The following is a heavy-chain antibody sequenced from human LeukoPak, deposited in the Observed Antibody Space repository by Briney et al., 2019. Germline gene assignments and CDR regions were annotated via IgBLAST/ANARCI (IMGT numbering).Heavy chain of an antibody. J-gene: IGHJ4*02. CDR3: ARVSRDSGNYYTFLDY. D-gene: IGHD1-26*01. Sequence: SETLSLTCTVSGGPISSGDYYWGWIRQPPGMGPEWIGSINYRGTTYYNPSLQSRVAISVDTSKNQFSLQLTSVTATDTAVHYCARVSRDSGNYYTFLDYWGQGTLVTVSS. CDR1: GGPISSGDYY. CDR2: INYRGTT. V-gene: IGHV4-39*07.